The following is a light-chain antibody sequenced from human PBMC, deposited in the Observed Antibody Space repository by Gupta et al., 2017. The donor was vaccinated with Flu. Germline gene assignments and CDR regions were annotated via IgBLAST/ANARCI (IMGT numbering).Light chain of an antibody. CDR1: QSVRTY. Sequence: EIVLTQSPATMSLSQGDRSTRSCSASQSVRTYLAWEQHKPGQTPRLIIYEASNRAIGITARFSGSGEGTDFAHTTSRRETEGCDVYYGQQRSGPNFFGHGTTVEIK. CDR3: QQRSGPNF. CDR2: EAS. J-gene: IGKJ3*01. V-gene: IGKV3-11*01.